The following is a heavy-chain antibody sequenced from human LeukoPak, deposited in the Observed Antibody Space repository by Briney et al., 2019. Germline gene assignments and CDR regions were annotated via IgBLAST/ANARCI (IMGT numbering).Heavy chain of an antibody. V-gene: IGHV3-11*04. CDR2: ISSGSTTI. CDR1: GFTFSDYY. J-gene: IGHJ4*02. D-gene: IGHD6-13*01. CDR3: ARMWGSSWSYFDY. Sequence: GGSLRLSCAASGFTFSDYYMSWIRQAPGKGLEWVSYISSGSTTIYYADSMKGRFTISRDNAKNSLYLQMNSLRAEDTAVYFCARMWGSSWSYFDYWGQGTLVTVSS.